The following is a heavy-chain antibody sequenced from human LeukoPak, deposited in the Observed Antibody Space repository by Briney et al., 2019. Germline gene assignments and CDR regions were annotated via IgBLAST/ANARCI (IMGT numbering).Heavy chain of an antibody. CDR3: AKVRGSSDYGISVRGRNCFDP. D-gene: IGHD5-12*01. CDR1: GFTFSNYA. V-gene: IGHV3-23*01. J-gene: IGHJ5*02. Sequence: GGSLRLSCAASGFTFSNYAMSWVRQAPGKGLDWVSGISALGGSTYYADSVTGRFTISRDSSKSTLYVQMNSLRAEDTAVYYCAKVRGSSDYGISVRGRNCFDPWGQGTLVTVSS. CDR2: ISALGGST.